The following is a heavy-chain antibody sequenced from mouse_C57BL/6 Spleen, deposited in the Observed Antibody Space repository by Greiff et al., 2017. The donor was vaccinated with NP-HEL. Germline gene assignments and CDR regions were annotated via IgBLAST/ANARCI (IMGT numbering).Heavy chain of an antibody. CDR3: ARAPLYYGSSDWYFDV. CDR2: IDPADGDT. Sequence: VQLQQSGAELVKPGASVKLSCTASGFNITDYYMHWVKQRTEQGLEWIGRIDPADGDTKYAPKFQGKATITADTSSNTAYLQLSSLTSEDTAVYYCARAPLYYGSSDWYFDVWGTGTTVTVSS. V-gene: IGHV14-2*01. D-gene: IGHD1-1*01. J-gene: IGHJ1*03. CDR1: GFNITDYY.